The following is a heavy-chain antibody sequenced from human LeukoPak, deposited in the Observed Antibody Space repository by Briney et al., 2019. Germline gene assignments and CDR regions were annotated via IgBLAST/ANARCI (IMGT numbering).Heavy chain of an antibody. CDR2: ISSSSSYI. CDR1: GFTFSSYS. D-gene: IGHD3-3*01. CDR3: ARDVQDSGFFEWLLPFDY. J-gene: IGHJ4*02. V-gene: IGHV3-21*01. Sequence: GGSLRLSCAASGFTFSSYSMNWVRQAPGKGLEWVSSISSSSSYIYYADSVKGRFTISRDNAKNSLYLQMNSLRAEDTAVYYCARDVQDSGFFEWLLPFDYWGQGTLVTVSS.